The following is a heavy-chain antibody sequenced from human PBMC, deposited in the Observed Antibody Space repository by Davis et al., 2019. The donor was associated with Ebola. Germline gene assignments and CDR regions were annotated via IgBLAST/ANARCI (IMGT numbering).Heavy chain of an antibody. CDR3: VRASSGSYYSVFDN. D-gene: IGHD1-26*01. CDR1: GFTFTANS. Sequence: GESLKISCITSGFTFTANSMNWVRQAPGKGREWISYISSSGGTTSYAEFVQGRFTISRDNAKKSLYLQMNSLRDEDTAVYYCVRASSGSYYSVFDNWGQGSLVTVTS. J-gene: IGHJ4*02. CDR2: ISSSGGTT. V-gene: IGHV3-48*02.